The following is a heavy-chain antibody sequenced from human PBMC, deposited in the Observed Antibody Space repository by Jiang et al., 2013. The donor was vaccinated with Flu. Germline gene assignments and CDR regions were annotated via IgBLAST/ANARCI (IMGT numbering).Heavy chain of an antibody. V-gene: IGHV1-8*01. J-gene: IGHJ4*02. CDR2: MNPNSGKT. CDR3: ARDNGAYARWVAH. D-gene: IGHD4-17*01. Sequence: GAEVKKPGASVKVSCKASGYSFTSFNINWVRQATGQGLEWMGWMNPNSGKTVYAERFQGRVTMTRDTSANTAYMEVSSLRSDDTAVYYCARDNGAYARWVAHWGQGTLVTVSS. CDR1: GYSFTSFN.